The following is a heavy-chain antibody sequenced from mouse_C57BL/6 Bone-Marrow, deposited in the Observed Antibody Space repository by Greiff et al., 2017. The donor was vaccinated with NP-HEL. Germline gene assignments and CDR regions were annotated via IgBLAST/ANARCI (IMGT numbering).Heavy chain of an antibody. V-gene: IGHV5-6*02. J-gene: IGHJ3*01. CDR3: ARRGWRFAY. CDR1: GFTFSSYG. Sequence: DVKLVESGGDLVKPGGSLKLSCAASGFTFSSYGMSWVRQTPDKRLEWVATISSGGSYTYYPDSVKGRFTISRDNAKNTLYLQMSSLKSEDTAMYYCARRGWRFAYWGQGTLVTVSA. D-gene: IGHD2-3*01. CDR2: ISSGGSYT.